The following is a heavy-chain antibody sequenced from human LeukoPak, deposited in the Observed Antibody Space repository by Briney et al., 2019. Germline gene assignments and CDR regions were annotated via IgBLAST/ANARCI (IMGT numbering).Heavy chain of an antibody. D-gene: IGHD5-12*01. Sequence: SVKVSCKASGGTFSSYAISWVRQAPGQGLEWMGGIIPIFGTANYAQKFQGRVTITADESTSTAYMELSSLRSEDTAVYYCARETRMVATMRVGYYYYYGMDVWGQGTTVTVSS. CDR2: IIPIFGTA. V-gene: IGHV1-69*13. CDR3: ARETRMVATMRVGYYYYYGMDV. CDR1: GGTFSSYA. J-gene: IGHJ6*02.